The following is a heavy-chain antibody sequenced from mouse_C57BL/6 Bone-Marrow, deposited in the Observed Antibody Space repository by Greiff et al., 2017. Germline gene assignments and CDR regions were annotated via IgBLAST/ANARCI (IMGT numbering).Heavy chain of an antibody. V-gene: IGHV1-50*01. Sequence: QVQLQQPGAELVKPGASVTLSCKASGYTFTSYWMQWVKQRPGQGLEWIGEIDPSDSYTNYNQKFKGKATLTVDTSSSTAYMPLSSLTSEDSAVYYCARGDELTGNFDYWGQGTTLTVSS. CDR2: IDPSDSYT. J-gene: IGHJ2*01. D-gene: IGHD4-1*01. CDR3: ARGDELTGNFDY. CDR1: GYTFTSYW.